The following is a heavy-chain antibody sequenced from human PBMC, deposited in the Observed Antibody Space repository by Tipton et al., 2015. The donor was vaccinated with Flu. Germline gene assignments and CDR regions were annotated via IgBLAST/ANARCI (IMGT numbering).Heavy chain of an antibody. CDR1: GNTLTDYY. V-gene: IGHV1-2*02. CDR2: INPNNGGT. Sequence: QLVQSGAEVKKPGASVKVSCKASGNTLTDYYMHWVRQAPGQGLEWMGWINPNNGGTMYAQTFQGRVTMTRDTSISTAYMELSRLTSDDTAVYYCARDGPAAVGTGLGYWGQGSLVTVSS. CDR3: ARDGPAAVGTGLGY. J-gene: IGHJ4*02. D-gene: IGHD6-13*01.